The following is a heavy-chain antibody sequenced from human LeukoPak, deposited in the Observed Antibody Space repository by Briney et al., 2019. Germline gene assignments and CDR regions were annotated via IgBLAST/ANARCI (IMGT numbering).Heavy chain of an antibody. V-gene: IGHV1-18*01. J-gene: IGHJ6*02. D-gene: IGHD6-19*01. CDR3: ARDSSGWYGIADYYYYGMDV. CDR2: ISAYNGNT. Sequence: ASVKVSCKASGYTFTSYGISWVRQAPGQGLEWMGWISAYNGNTNYAQKLQGRVTMTTDTSTSTAYMELRSLRSDDTAVYYCARDSSGWYGIADYYYYGMDVWGQGTTVTVSS. CDR1: GYTFTSYG.